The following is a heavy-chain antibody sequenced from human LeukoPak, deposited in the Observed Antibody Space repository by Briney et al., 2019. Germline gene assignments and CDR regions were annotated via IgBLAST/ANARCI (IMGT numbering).Heavy chain of an antibody. J-gene: IGHJ4*02. CDR2: ISYDGSNK. CDR1: GFTFSSYG. V-gene: IGHV3-30*18. CDR3: AKTRGGSYTPFGY. Sequence: PGRSLRLSCAASGFTFSSYGMHWVRQAPGKGLEWVAVISYDGSNKYYADSVKGRFTISRDNSKNTLYLQMNSLRAEDTAVYYCAKTRGGSYTPFGYWGQGTLVTVSS. D-gene: IGHD1-26*01.